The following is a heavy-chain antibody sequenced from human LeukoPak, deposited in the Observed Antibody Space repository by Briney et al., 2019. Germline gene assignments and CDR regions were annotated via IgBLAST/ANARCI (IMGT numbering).Heavy chain of an antibody. CDR3: VKLPYSDTSAYYVDY. CDR2: ISSNGGST. J-gene: IGHJ4*02. Sequence: PRGSLRLSCSASGFTFSTSAIHWVRQAPGTGLEYVSAISSNGGSTYYAGSVKGRFTISRDNSKNTLSLQMSSLRPEDTAVYYCVKLPYSDTSAYYVDYWGQGTLVTVSS. D-gene: IGHD3-22*01. CDR1: GFTFSTSA. V-gene: IGHV3-64D*06.